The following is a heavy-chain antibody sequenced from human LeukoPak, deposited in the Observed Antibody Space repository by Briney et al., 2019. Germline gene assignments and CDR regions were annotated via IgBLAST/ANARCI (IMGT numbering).Heavy chain of an antibody. D-gene: IGHD3-9*01. J-gene: IGHJ4*02. CDR3: ARERVYDLFTAYYIFDY. Sequence: GGSLRLSCAASGFTVSSNHMSWVRQAPGKGLEWVSVLYSGGTTYYIDSVRGRFTVSRDNSENTLYLQMNSLRAEDTAVYYCARERVYDLFTAYYIFDYWGQGTLVTVSS. CDR2: LYSGGTT. CDR1: GFTVSSNH. V-gene: IGHV3-53*01.